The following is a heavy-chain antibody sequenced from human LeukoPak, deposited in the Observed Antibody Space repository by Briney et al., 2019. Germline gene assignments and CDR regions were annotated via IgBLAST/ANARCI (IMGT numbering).Heavy chain of an antibody. D-gene: IGHD6-19*01. CDR3: ARAGLQQWLSFDN. CDR1: GFTLSSYS. J-gene: IGHJ4*02. V-gene: IGHV3-23*01. CDR2: ISGSGYST. Sequence: GGSLRLSCAASGFTLSSYSMDWVRQAPGKGLEWVSAISGSGYSTYYADSVKGRFTISRDNSKNTLYLQMNSLTDEDTGVYYCARAGLQQWLSFDNWGQGTLVTVST.